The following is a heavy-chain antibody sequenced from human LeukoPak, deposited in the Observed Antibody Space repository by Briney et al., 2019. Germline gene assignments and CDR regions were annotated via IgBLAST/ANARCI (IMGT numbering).Heavy chain of an antibody. CDR1: GYTFTGYY. CDR3: ARDLTTVTTSHY. Sequence: ASVKVSCKASGYTFTGYYMHWVRQAPGQGLEWMGWINPNSGGTNYAQKFQGRVIMTRDTSISTAYMELSRLRSDDTAVYYCARDLTTVTTSHYWGQGTLVTVSS. J-gene: IGHJ4*02. V-gene: IGHV1-2*02. CDR2: INPNSGGT. D-gene: IGHD4-17*01.